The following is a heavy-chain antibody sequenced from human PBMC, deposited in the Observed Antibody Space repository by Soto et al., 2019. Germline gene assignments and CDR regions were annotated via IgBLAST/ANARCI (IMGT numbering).Heavy chain of an antibody. J-gene: IGHJ5*02. V-gene: IGHV3-23*01. D-gene: IGHD1-1*01. CDR1: GFTFSSYA. CDR3: AKLERLGSHWFDP. CDR2: ISGSGGST. Sequence: EVQLLESGGGLVQPGGSLRLSCAASGFTFSSYAMNWVRQAPGKGLEWVSAISGSGGSTYYADSVKGRFPISCDNSKNTLYRQMNSLRAEDTAVYYCAKLERLGSHWFDPWGQGTLVTVSS.